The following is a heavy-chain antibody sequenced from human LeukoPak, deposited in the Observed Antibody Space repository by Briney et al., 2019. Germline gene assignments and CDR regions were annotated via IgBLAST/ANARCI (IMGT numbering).Heavy chain of an antibody. J-gene: IGHJ5*02. CDR3: ATSRQLLDNWFDP. CDR1: GGSISSSSYY. CDR2: IYYSGST. V-gene: IGHV4-39*01. D-gene: IGHD2-2*01. Sequence: SETLSLTCTVSGGSISSSSYYWGWIRQPPGKGLEWIGSIYYSGSTYYNPSLKSRVTISLDTSKNQFSLKLSSVTAADTAVYYCATSRQLLDNWFDPWGQGTLVTVSS.